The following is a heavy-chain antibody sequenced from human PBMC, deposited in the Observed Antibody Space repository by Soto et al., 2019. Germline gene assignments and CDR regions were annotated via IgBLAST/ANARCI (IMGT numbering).Heavy chain of an antibody. J-gene: IGHJ3*02. D-gene: IGHD3-10*01. CDR3: ATEGGSGNIRGAFDI. CDR1: GYTLTELS. V-gene: IGHV1-24*01. Sequence: ASVKVSCKVSGYTLTELSIHWVRQAPGKGLEWMGGFDPEDGETIYAQKFQGRVTMTEDTSTDTAYMELSSLRSEDTAVYYCATEGGSGNIRGAFDIWGQGTMVTVSS. CDR2: FDPEDGET.